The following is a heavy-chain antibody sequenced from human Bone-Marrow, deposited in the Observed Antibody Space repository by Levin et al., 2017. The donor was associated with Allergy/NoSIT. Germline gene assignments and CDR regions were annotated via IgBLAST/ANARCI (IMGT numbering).Heavy chain of an antibody. CDR3: ARQSLRHGCDI. J-gene: IGHJ3*02. CDR1: GYSFSTYW. CDR2: IYPDDSDV. D-gene: IGHD5/OR15-5a*01. Sequence: GESLKISCKASGYSFSTYWIGWVRQMPGKGLEWMGIIYPDDSDVRYSPSFQGQVTISADKSISTAYVQGSSLKASDTAMYYCARQSLRHGCDIWGQGTRVSVSS. V-gene: IGHV5-51*01.